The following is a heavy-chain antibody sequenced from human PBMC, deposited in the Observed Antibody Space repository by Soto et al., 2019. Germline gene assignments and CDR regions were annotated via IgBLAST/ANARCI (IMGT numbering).Heavy chain of an antibody. CDR1: GFTFGDFA. J-gene: IGHJ6*02. D-gene: IGHD5-12*01. CDR2: IRSKVYGGTT. Sequence: EVQLMESGGGLVQPGRSLRLSCSASGFTFGDFAMSWFRQAPGKGLEWVGFIRSKVYGGTTEYAASVKGRFTISRDDSKSIDYLQMNSLNTEDTAVYYCTRWGRGYDWNYYYGMDVWGQGTTVTVSS. CDR3: TRWGRGYDWNYYYGMDV. V-gene: IGHV3-49*03.